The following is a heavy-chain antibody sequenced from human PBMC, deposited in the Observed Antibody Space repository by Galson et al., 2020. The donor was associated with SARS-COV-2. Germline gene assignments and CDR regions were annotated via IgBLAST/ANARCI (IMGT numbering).Heavy chain of an antibody. Sequence: GESLKISCAASESSFTYYGMHWVRQAPGRGLEWVAFIGNDETTKFYADSVNGRFTISRDNSKSTLYLQMNSLRTEDTAVYYCAKDEEGYCTGGVCRGGFWGQGTLVTVSS. J-gene: IGHJ4*02. D-gene: IGHD2-8*02. CDR2: IGNDETTK. CDR1: ESSFTYYG. CDR3: AKDEEGYCTGGVCRGGF. V-gene: IGHV3-30*02.